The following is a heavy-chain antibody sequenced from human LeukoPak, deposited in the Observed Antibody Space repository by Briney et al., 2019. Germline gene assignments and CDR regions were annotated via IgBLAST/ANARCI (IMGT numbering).Heavy chain of an antibody. D-gene: IGHD6-13*01. Sequence: GGSLRLSCAASGFTFSSYAMHWVRQAPGKGLEWVAVISYDGSNKYYADSVKGRFTISRDNSKNTLYLQMNSLRAEDTAVYYCARDAGIAAGTNWFDPWGQGTLVTVSS. J-gene: IGHJ5*02. CDR1: GFTFSSYA. CDR3: ARDAGIAAGTNWFDP. V-gene: IGHV3-30*14. CDR2: ISYDGSNK.